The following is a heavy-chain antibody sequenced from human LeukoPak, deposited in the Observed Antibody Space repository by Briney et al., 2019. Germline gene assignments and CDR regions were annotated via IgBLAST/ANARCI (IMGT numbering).Heavy chain of an antibody. Sequence: SETLSLTCTVSGYSISSGYYWGWIRQPPGKGLEWIGSIYHSGSTYYNPSLKSRVTISVDTSKNQFSLKLSSVTAADTAVYYCARVLYYYDSSGQADYWGQGTLVTVSS. D-gene: IGHD3-22*01. CDR2: IYHSGST. CDR3: ARVLYYYDSSGQADY. CDR1: GYSISSGYY. J-gene: IGHJ4*02. V-gene: IGHV4-38-2*02.